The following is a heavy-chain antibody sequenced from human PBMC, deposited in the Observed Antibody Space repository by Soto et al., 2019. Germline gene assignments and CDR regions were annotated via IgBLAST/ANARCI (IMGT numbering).Heavy chain of an antibody. CDR2: IYYSGYT. D-gene: IGHD2-8*01. CDR1: DGSISSSTNY. V-gene: IGHV4-39*01. J-gene: IGHJ4*01. CDR3: ARYMGGSMVDH. Sequence: QLQLQESGPGLVKPSETLSLTCTVSDGSISSSTNYWGWIRQAPGKGLEWIGSIYYSGYTHYNPSLKSRVTISIDTSKNQFSLRLSSVTAADTAVYYCARYMGGSMVDHWGHGTLVTVSS.